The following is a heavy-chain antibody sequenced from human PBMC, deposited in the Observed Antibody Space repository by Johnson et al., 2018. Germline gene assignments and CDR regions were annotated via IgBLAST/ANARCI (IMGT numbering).Heavy chain of an antibody. V-gene: IGHV3-7*01. CDR3: ARYQYWRGGRCSSEPFYI. Sequence: VQLVESGGGLVHPGESLRLSCVGTGFTFSDYWMSWVRQAPGKGLEWVANIKHDGSEKHYVDSVKGRFTVSRNNSKNSLYLQMNSLRAGDTAVYFCARYQYWRGGRCSSEPFYIWGQGTMVTVSS. D-gene: IGHD2-15*01. J-gene: IGHJ3*02. CDR2: IKHDGSEK. CDR1: GFTFSDYW.